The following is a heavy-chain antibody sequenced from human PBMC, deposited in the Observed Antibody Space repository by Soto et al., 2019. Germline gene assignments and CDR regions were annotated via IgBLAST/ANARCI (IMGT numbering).Heavy chain of an antibody. V-gene: IGHV1-69*01. J-gene: IGHJ4*02. CDR2: IIPIFGTA. Sequence: QVQLVQSGAEEKKPGSSVKVSCKASGGTFSSYAISWVRQAPGQGLEWMGGIIPIFGTANYAQKFQGRVTITADESTRTAYMERSSLRSEDTAVYYCARGKKWELLQPFDYWGQGTLVTVSS. CDR1: GGTFSSYA. CDR3: ARGKKWELLQPFDY. D-gene: IGHD1-26*01.